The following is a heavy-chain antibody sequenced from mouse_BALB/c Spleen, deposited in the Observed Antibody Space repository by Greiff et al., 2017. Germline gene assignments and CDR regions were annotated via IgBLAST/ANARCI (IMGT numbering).Heavy chain of an antibody. V-gene: IGHV2-9*02. Sequence: VQRVESGPGLVAPSQSLSITCTVSGFSLTSYGVHWVRQPPGKGLEWLGVIWAGGSTNYNSALMSRLSISKDNSKSQVFLKMNSLQTDDTAMYYCARENYRYQFAYWGQGTLVTVSA. D-gene: IGHD2-14*01. CDR1: GFSLTSYG. J-gene: IGHJ3*01. CDR2: IWAGGST. CDR3: ARENYRYQFAY.